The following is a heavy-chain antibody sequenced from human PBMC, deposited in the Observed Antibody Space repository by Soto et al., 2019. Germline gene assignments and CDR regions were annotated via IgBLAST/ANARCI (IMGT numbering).Heavy chain of an antibody. CDR2: IYPGDSDN. V-gene: IGHV5-51*01. J-gene: IGHJ4*02. CDR3: ASYYGSQSDPRRLIDY. D-gene: IGHD3-10*01. CDR1: GYMFTSCW. Sequence: GESLRISYKGSGYMFTSCWIGWVRQMPGKGQELMGVIYPGDSDNRYSPSFQGQVTLSADKSLTTAYMQWSSLKAQDPAMYYRASYYGSQSDPRRLIDYWGQGTLVIGSS.